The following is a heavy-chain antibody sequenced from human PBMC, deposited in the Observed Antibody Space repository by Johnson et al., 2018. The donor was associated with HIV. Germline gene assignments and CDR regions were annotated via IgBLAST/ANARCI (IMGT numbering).Heavy chain of an antibody. Sequence: VQLVESGGGLVQPWGSLRLSCAASGFTVSSNYMSWVRQGPGKGLEWVSGINWNGGNTGYADSVKGRCTISRDNDKSSVYMQMNNLRAEDTAFYYCARRDSGSLSFDLWGQGTMVTVSS. D-gene: IGHD1-26*01. CDR2: INWNGGNT. V-gene: IGHV3-20*04. J-gene: IGHJ3*01. CDR3: ARRDSGSLSFDL. CDR1: GFTVSSNY.